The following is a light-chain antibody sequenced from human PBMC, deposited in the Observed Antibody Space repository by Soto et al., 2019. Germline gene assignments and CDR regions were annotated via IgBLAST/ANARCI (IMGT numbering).Light chain of an antibody. CDR1: GSNIGSNS. J-gene: IGLJ1*01. Sequence: QSVLTQPPSASGTPGQRFCISRSGIGSNIGSNSVNWYQQLPGAAPKLLIYSNNQRPSGVPDRFSGSKSGASASLAISGLQSEDEADYYCAAWDDSLDGYVFGTGTKVTVL. CDR2: SNN. V-gene: IGLV1-44*01. CDR3: AAWDDSLDGYV.